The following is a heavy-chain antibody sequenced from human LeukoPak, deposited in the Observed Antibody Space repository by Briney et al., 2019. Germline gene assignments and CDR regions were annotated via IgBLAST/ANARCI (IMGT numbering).Heavy chain of an antibody. CDR2: ITYDGATT. V-gene: IGHV3-30*18. Sequence: GGSLRLSCVASGFNFGHNGMHWVRQAPGKGLEWLTVITYDGATTNYVDTVKGRFTISRDNSKNTVYLQMNSLRAEDSAVYYCAKDRGTITMTQDVWGQGTMITVPS. J-gene: IGHJ3*01. CDR3: AKDRGTITMTQDV. CDR1: GFNFGHNG. D-gene: IGHD3-22*01.